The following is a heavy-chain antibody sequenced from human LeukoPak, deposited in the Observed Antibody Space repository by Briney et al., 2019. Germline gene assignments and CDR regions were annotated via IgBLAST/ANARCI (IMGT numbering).Heavy chain of an antibody. CDR2: ITGSGVTT. CDR3: AKDQGYSSGWTLDY. V-gene: IGHV3-23*01. CDR1: GFSFSSYA. J-gene: IGHJ4*02. Sequence: GGSLRLSCAASGFSFSSYAMSWVRQGPGKGLEWVSAITGSGVTTYYAESVKGRFTISRDNSKNTLYLQMNSLRAEDTAVYYCAKDQGYSSGWTLDYWGQGTLVTVSS. D-gene: IGHD6-19*01.